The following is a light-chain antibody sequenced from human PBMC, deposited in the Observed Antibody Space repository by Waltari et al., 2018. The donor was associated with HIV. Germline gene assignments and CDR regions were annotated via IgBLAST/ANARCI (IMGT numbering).Light chain of an antibody. CDR1: QSVSRY. CDR3: QQYDSSPYT. Sequence: EIVLTQSPGTLSFSPGERATRSCRDSQSVSRYLAWLQQTPGQAPRLIIFGASSMATGIPDRFSGSVSGTDFTLTISSLEPEDFAVYFCQQYDSSPYTFGQGTKVEIK. J-gene: IGKJ2*01. CDR2: GAS. V-gene: IGKV3-20*01.